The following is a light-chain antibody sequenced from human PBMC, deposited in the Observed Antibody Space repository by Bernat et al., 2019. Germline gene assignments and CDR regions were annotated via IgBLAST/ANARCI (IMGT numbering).Light chain of an antibody. CDR1: QSISSY. V-gene: IGKV1-39*01. CDR3: QEIYCRLT. Sequence: IQMTQSPSSLSASVGDRVTITCRASQSISSYLNWYQQKPGKAPKLLIYTASSLQSGVPSRFSGSGSGTDFTLTISSLQPEDFATYYCQEIYCRLTFGGGTKVEIK. CDR2: TAS. J-gene: IGKJ4*01.